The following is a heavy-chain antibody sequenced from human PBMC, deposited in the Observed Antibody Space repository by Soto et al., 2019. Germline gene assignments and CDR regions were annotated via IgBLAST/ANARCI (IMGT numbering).Heavy chain of an antibody. CDR3: ARDQCYDSSGYYLAS. CDR2: IWYDGSNK. D-gene: IGHD3-22*01. Sequence: AGGSLRLSCAASGFTFSSYGMHWVRQAPGKGLEWVAGIWYDGSNKYYADSVKGRFTISRDNSKNTLYLQMNSLRVEDTAVYYCARDQCYDSSGYYLASWGQGALVTVSS. J-gene: IGHJ4*02. V-gene: IGHV3-33*01. CDR1: GFTFSSYG.